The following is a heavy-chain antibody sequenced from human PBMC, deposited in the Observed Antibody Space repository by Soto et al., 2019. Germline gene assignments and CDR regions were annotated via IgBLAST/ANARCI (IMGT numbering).Heavy chain of an antibody. J-gene: IGHJ6*02. Sequence: SVKVSCKASGGTFSSYAISWVRQAPGQGLEWMGGIIPIFGTANYAQKFQGRVTITADESTSTAYMELSSLRSEDTAVYYCARVRYSSSWYKPTYYYYGMDVWGQGTTVTVSS. CDR1: GGTFSSYA. CDR3: ARVRYSSSWYKPTYYYYGMDV. V-gene: IGHV1-69*13. CDR2: IIPIFGTA. D-gene: IGHD6-13*01.